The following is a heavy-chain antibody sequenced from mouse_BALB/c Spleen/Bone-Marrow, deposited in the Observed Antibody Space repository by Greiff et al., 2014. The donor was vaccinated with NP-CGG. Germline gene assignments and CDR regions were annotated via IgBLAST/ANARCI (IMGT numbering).Heavy chain of an antibody. V-gene: IGHV1S81*02. CDR1: GYTFTSYY. Sequence: QVQLKESGAELVKPGASVKLSCKASGYTFTSYYMYWVKQRPGQGLEWIGEINPSNGGTNFNGKFKSKATLTVDKSSSTAYMQLSSLTSEDSAVYYCTLWCYAMDYWGQGTSVTVSS. D-gene: IGHD1-1*02. CDR2: INPSNGGT. CDR3: TLWCYAMDY. J-gene: IGHJ4*01.